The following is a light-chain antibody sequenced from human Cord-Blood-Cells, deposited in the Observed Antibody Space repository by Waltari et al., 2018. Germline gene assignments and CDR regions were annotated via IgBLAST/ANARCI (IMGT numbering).Light chain of an antibody. V-gene: IGKV1-5*01. Sequence: DIQMTQSPPTLSASVGDRVTITCRASQSISSWLAWYQPKPGKAPKLLGYDASSLESGGPARVSGSGSGTESTLTVSSLQPDEFATYDCQQYKSDSTFGGGAEVQIE. CDR2: DAS. J-gene: IGKJ4*01. CDR1: QSISSW. CDR3: QQYKSDST.